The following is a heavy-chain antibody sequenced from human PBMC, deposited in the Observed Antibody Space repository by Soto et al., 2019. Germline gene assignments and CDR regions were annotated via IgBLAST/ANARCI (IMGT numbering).Heavy chain of an antibody. CDR3: ARAWEDKSGGYDAFDI. CDR1: GYTFTSYG. CDR2: ISAYNGNT. Sequence: QVQLVQSGAEVKKPGASVKVSCKASGYTFTSYGISWVRQAPGQGLEWMGWISAYNGNTNYAQKLQGRVTMTTDTSTSTAQRELGSMRSDDTAVYYCARAWEDKSGGYDAFDIWGKGTRVTVSS. V-gene: IGHV1-18*01. D-gene: IGHD1-26*01. J-gene: IGHJ3*02.